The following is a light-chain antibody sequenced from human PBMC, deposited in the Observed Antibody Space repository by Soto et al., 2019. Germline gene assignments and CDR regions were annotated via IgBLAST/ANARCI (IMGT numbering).Light chain of an antibody. CDR1: QSVSTY. CDR3: QQRSNWPP. J-gene: IGKJ4*01. Sequence: EIVLTQSPAILSLSPGKRATLSCRASQSVSTYLPWNQQKPGQAHRLLIYDASNRATGIPARFSGSGSGTDFILTISSLEPEDFAVYYCQQRSNWPPFGGGTKVEIK. CDR2: DAS. V-gene: IGKV3-11*01.